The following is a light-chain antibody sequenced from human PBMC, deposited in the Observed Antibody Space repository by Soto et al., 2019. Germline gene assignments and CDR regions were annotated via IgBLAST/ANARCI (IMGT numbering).Light chain of an antibody. CDR3: QHIDTFRLT. J-gene: IGKJ4*01. CDR2: AAS. CDR1: QSISSY. V-gene: IGKV1-39*01. Sequence: DIQMTQSPSSLAASVGDRVTITCRASQSISSYLNWYQQKPGKAPKLLIYAASSLQSGVPSRFSGSGSGTDFTLTVTSLQPEDFATYYCQHIDTFRLTFGGGTKVELK.